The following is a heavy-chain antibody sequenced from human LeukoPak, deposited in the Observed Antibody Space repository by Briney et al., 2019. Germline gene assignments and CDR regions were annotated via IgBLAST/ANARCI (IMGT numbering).Heavy chain of an antibody. CDR2: MSYDGNNK. CDR1: GFTFSSFG. D-gene: IGHD2-8*02. V-gene: IGHV3-30*03. Sequence: GGSLRLSCSASGFTFSSFGMHWVRQAPGKGLEWVTLMSYDGNNKYSADSVRGRFTISRDNAKLYLHMNSLRAEDTAVYYCARGLLGIDYWGQGTLVTVSS. J-gene: IGHJ4*02. CDR3: ARGLLGIDY.